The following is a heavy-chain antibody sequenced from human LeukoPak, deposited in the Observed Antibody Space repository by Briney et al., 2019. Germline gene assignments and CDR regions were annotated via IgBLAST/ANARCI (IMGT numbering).Heavy chain of an antibody. J-gene: IGHJ3*02. V-gene: IGHV3-23*01. D-gene: IGHD3-10*01. Sequence: GGSLRLSCAASGFTFSSYEMNWVRQAPGKGLEWVSAISGSGGSTYYADSVKGRFTISRDNSKNTLYLQMNSLRAEDAAVYYCAKPMVRGVPGAFDIWGQGTMVTVSS. CDR1: GFTFSSYE. CDR2: ISGSGGST. CDR3: AKPMVRGVPGAFDI.